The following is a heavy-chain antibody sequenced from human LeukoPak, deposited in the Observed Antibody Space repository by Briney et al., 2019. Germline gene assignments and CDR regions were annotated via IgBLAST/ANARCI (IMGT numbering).Heavy chain of an antibody. CDR2: INPNSGGT. J-gene: IGHJ3*02. CDR1: GYTFTGYY. V-gene: IGHV1-2*02. D-gene: IGHD2-2*01. Sequence: ASVKLSCKASGYTFTGYYMHWVRQAPGQGLEWMGWINPNSGGTNYAQKFQGRVTMTRDTSISKAYMELSRLRSDDTAVYYCARASPGCSSTSCIRGAFDIWGQGTMVTVSS. CDR3: ARASPGCSSTSCIRGAFDI.